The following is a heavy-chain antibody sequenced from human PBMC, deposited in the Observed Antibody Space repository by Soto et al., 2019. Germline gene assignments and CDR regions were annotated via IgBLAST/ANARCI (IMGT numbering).Heavy chain of an antibody. CDR3: ARTGSSSWYWFDP. Sequence: ASVKGSCKAFGYTFPNYSMHWVRPAPGQRLEWMGWINAGNGNTKYSQKFQGRVTITRDTSASTAYMELSSLRSEDTAVYYCARTGSSSWYWFDPWGQGTLVTVSS. CDR1: GYTFPNYS. D-gene: IGHD6-13*01. J-gene: IGHJ5*02. V-gene: IGHV1-3*01. CDR2: INAGNGNT.